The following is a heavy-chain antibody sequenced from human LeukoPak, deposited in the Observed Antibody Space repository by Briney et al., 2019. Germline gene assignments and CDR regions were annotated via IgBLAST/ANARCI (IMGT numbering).Heavy chain of an antibody. CDR1: GLTFSNSW. J-gene: IGHJ1*01. Sequence: PGESLRLSCAASGLTFSNSWMHWVRQAPGKGLLWVSRINNDGSYTSYADSVKGRFTISRDNAKNTLNLQMNSLRAEDTAVYYCARVSGLGTNEYYQYWGQGTLVTVHS. V-gene: IGHV3-74*01. CDR2: INNDGSYT. CDR3: ARVSGLGTNEYYQY. D-gene: IGHD3-10*01.